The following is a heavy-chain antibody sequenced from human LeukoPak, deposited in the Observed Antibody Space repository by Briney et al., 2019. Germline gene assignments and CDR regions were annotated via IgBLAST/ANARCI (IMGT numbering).Heavy chain of an antibody. J-gene: IGHJ3*01. Sequence: SETLSLTCTVSSDSLNNYYWCWIRQSPGKGLEWIGFIYYTGSTNYNPSLKSRVTMSLYTSKNQFSLRMSSMALDYSAMDYCAVKHQLVNTFDVWGQGTMVTVSS. CDR2: IYYTGST. CDR1: SDSLNNYY. CDR3: AVKHQLVNTFDV. D-gene: IGHD6-6*01. V-gene: IGHV4-59*01.